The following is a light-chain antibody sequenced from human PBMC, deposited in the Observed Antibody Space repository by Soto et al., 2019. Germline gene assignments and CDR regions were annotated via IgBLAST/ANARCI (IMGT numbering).Light chain of an antibody. CDR2: AAS. CDR3: QQRSNWPRT. J-gene: IGKJ1*01. CDR1: QSVSSN. V-gene: IGKV3-15*01. Sequence: IVMTQSQGTLSLSPGEGATLSCRASQSVSSNLAWYQQKPGQAPRLLIYAASTRATGIPARFTGSGSGTEFTLTISSLQSDDFGVYYCQQRSNWPRTFGQGTTVEIK.